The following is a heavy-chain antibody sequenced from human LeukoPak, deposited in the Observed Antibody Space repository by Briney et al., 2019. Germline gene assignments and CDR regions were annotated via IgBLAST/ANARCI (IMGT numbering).Heavy chain of an antibody. V-gene: IGHV4-4*07. D-gene: IGHD2-8*01. CDR2: IYTSGST. CDR1: GGSISSYY. CDR3: AREAVYATYGDAFDI. Sequence: MASETLSLTCTVSGGSISSYYWSWIRQPAGKGLEWIGRIYTSGSTNYNPSLKSRVTMSVDTSKNQFSLKLSSVTAADTAVYYCAREAVYATYGDAFDIWGQGTMVTVSS. J-gene: IGHJ3*02.